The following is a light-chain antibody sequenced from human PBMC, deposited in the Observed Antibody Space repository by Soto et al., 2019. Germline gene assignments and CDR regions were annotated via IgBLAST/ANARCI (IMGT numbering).Light chain of an antibody. J-gene: IGLJ2*01. CDR3: SSYTATTTVV. CDR2: EVF. CDR1: TNDIGRYNY. V-gene: IGLV2-14*01. Sequence: QSALTQPASVSGAPGQSITISCTGSTNDIGRYNYVSWYQQHPAKAPKLLIYEVFNRPSGLSNRFSGSKSDNTASLTISGLQAEDEGHYYCSSYTATTTVVFGGGTKLTVL.